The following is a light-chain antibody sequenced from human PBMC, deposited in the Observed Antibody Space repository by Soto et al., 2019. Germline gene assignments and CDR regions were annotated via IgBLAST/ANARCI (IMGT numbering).Light chain of an antibody. J-gene: IGLJ1*01. CDR3: SSYTSSRTYV. CDR2: DVN. CDR1: SSDVGGYNS. V-gene: IGLV2-14*01. Sequence: QSVLSQPASVSGSPGHSITISCTGTSSDVGGYNSLSWYQRHPGKVPKLMIYDVNNRPSGVSYRFSGSKSGNTASLTISGLQAEDEADYYCSSYTSSRTYVFGTGTKVNVL.